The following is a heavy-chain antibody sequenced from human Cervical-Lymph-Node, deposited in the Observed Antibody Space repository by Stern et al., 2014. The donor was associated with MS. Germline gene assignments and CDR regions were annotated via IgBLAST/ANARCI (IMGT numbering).Heavy chain of an antibody. CDR2: ISGSGGGT. D-gene: IGHD4-17*01. J-gene: IGHJ4*02. V-gene: IGHV3-23*04. CDR3: AKSTVASLSDY. Sequence: EVQLVESGGGLVQPGRSLRLSCAASGVTFSSYAMSWVRQAPGQGLDLVSAISGSGGGTNYADSAQGRFTISTDNSTNTLYPLTHSLRAEDTAVYYCAKSTVASLSDYWGQGTLVTVSS. CDR1: GVTFSSYA.